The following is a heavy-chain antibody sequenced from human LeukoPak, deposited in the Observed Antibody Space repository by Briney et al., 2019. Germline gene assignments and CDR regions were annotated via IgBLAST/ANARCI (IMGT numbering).Heavy chain of an antibody. V-gene: IGHV3-7*01. CDR1: GFTFSSYW. CDR3: ARERTTVTRLGYYYYYMDV. D-gene: IGHD4-17*01. CDR2: IKQDGSGK. Sequence: QPGGSLRLSCAASGFTFSSYWMSWVRQAPGKGREWVANIKQDGSGKYYVDSVKGRVTISRDNAKNSLYLQMNSLRAEDTAVYYCARERTTVTRLGYYYYYMDVWGKGTTVTVSS. J-gene: IGHJ6*03.